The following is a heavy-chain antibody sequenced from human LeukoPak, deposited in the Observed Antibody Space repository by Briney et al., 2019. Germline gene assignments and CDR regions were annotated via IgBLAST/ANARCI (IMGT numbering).Heavy chain of an antibody. J-gene: IGHJ4*02. CDR1: GFTFDDYA. Sequence: PGGSLRLSCAASGFTFDDYAMHWVRQAPGKGLEWVSGISWNSGSIGYADSVKGRFTISRDNAKNSLYLQMNSLRAEDMALYYCAKVGGRNGYYFDYWGQGTLVTVSS. V-gene: IGHV3-9*03. CDR3: AKVGGRNGYYFDY. CDR2: ISWNSGSI. D-gene: IGHD2-15*01.